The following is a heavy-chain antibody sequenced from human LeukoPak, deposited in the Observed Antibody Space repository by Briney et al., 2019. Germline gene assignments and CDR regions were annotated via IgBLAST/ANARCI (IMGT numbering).Heavy chain of an antibody. CDR1: GFRFTDYW. CDR3: AKSGGLDLFQQ. J-gene: IGHJ4*02. D-gene: IGHD6-13*01. Sequence: GESLKISCKTSGFRFTDYWIGWVRQMPGKGLEWMGIIYPDDSDTRYSPSFQGQVTISADKSITTVYLQWISLKASDTTMYYCAKSGGLDLFQQRGQGTLVTVSS. CDR2: IYPDDSDT. V-gene: IGHV5-51*01.